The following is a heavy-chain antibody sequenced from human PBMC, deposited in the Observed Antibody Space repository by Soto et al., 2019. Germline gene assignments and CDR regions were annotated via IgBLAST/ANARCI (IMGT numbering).Heavy chain of an antibody. CDR1: GDNVSSKSAA. J-gene: IGHJ3*02. CDR3: VRTNDIYATVAPFDI. D-gene: IGHD2-8*01. V-gene: IGHV6-1*01. CDR2: TYYSTKWFD. Sequence: SQTLSLTCVISGDNVSSKSAACDWIRQSPSRGVEWLGGTYYSTKWFDDYAESVKSRLTVKSDTSKNDYSLHLNSVTPEGTAVYDCVRTNDIYATVAPFDIWGHCTMVTVSS.